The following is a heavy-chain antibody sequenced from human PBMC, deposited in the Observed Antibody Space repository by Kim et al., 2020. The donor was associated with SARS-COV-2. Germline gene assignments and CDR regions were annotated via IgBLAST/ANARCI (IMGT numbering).Heavy chain of an antibody. Sequence: ASVKVSCKASGYTFTSYAMHWVRQAPGQRLEWMGWINAGNGNTKYSQKFQGRVTITRDTSASTAYMELSSLRSEDTAVYYCARGGGSWYYFDYWGQGTLVTVSS. J-gene: IGHJ4*02. D-gene: IGHD6-13*01. CDR3: ARGGGSWYYFDY. CDR2: INAGNGNT. V-gene: IGHV1-3*01. CDR1: GYTFTSYA.